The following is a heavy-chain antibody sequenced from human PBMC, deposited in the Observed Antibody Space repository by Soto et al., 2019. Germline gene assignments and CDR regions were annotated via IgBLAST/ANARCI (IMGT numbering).Heavy chain of an antibody. CDR2: SSRRSTYI. CDR1: AFTFSSYN. D-gene: IGHD3-22*01. J-gene: IGHJ4*02. Sequence: GGSLRLSTAASAFTFSSYNMHCVRQTPAKGLEWVSSSSRRSTYIYYADSVQGRFTLSRDNAKNSLYLQMNSLRAEDTAVYYCASVRRDYVSSGYLLFEYWGRRTMVTVCS. V-gene: IGHV3-21*01. CDR3: ASVRRDYVSSGYLLFEY.